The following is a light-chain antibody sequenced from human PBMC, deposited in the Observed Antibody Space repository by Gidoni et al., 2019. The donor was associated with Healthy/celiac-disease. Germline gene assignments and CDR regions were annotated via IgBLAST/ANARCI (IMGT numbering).Light chain of an antibody. CDR2: GAS. J-gene: IGKJ1*01. CDR1: QSVSSN. Sequence: EIVMTHSPATLSVSSGERATLSCRDSQSVSSNLDWYQQKPGQAPRLLIYGASTRATGIPARFSGSGSGTEFTLTISSLQSEDFAVYYCQQYNNWSWKFGQGTKVEIK. V-gene: IGKV3-15*01. CDR3: QQYNNWSWK.